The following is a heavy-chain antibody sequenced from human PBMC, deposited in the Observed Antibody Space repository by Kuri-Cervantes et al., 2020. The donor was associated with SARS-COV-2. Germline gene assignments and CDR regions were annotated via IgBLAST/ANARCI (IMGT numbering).Heavy chain of an antibody. V-gene: IGHV3-11*03. J-gene: IGHJ3*02. CDR3: ASFGSGWYDDAFDI. CDR1: GFTFSDYY. Sequence: GESLKISCAASGFTFSDYYISWIRQAPGKGLEWVSYIGSSSSYTNYADSVKGRFTISRDNAKNSLYLQMNSLRAEDTAVYYCASFGSGWYDDAFDIWGQGTMVTDSS. CDR2: IGSSSSYT. D-gene: IGHD6-19*01.